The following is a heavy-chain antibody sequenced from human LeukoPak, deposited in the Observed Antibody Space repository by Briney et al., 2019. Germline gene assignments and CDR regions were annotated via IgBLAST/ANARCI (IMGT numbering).Heavy chain of an antibody. Sequence: PGGSLRLSCAASGFTFSGYAMHWVRQAPGKGLEYVSAISSNGGSTYYADSVKGRFTISRDNSKNTLYLQMGSLRAEDMAVYYCARGSSGWYKDAFDIWGQGTMVTVSS. J-gene: IGHJ3*02. CDR3: ARGSSGWYKDAFDI. D-gene: IGHD6-19*01. CDR2: ISSNGGST. CDR1: GFTFSGYA. V-gene: IGHV3-64*02.